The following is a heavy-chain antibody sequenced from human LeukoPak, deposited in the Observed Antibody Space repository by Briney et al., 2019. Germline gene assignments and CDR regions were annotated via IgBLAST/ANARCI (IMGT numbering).Heavy chain of an antibody. D-gene: IGHD4-23*01. CDR2: INHSGST. CDR3: ARAAPLTTVVTPAFDI. V-gene: IGHV4-39*07. Sequence: SETLSLTCTVSGGSISSSSYYWSWIRQPPGKGLEWIGEINHSGSTNYNPSLKSRVTISVDTSKNQFSLKLSSVTAADTAVYYCARAAPLTTVVTPAFDIWGQGTMVTVSS. J-gene: IGHJ3*02. CDR1: GGSISSSSYY.